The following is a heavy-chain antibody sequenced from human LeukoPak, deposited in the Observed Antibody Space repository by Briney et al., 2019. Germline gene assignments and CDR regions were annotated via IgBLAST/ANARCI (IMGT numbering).Heavy chain of an antibody. J-gene: IGHJ5*02. D-gene: IGHD6-13*01. CDR2: FDPEDGET. Sequence: ASVKVSCKVSGYTLTELSMHWVRQAPGKGLEWMGGFDPEDGETIYAQKFQGRVTVTEDTSTDTAYMELSSLRSEDTAVYYCATINGYSSSWGQGTLVTVSS. V-gene: IGHV1-24*01. CDR3: ATINGYSSS. CDR1: GYTLTELS.